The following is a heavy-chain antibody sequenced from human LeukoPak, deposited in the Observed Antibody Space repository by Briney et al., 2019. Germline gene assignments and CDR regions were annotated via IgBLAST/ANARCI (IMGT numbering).Heavy chain of an antibody. V-gene: IGHV4-31*03. CDR1: GGSISSGGYY. CDR3: ASGIAAADYYYGMDV. J-gene: IGHJ6*02. D-gene: IGHD6-13*01. CDR2: IYYSGST. Sequence: SQTLSLTCTVSGGSISSGGYYWSWSRQHPGKGLEWIGYIYYSGSTYYNPSLKSRVTISVDTSKNQFSLKLSSVTAADTAVYYCASGIAAADYYYGMDVWGQGTTVTVSS.